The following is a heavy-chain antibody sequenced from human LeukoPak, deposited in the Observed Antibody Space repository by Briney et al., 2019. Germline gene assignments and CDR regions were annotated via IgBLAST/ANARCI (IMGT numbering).Heavy chain of an antibody. D-gene: IGHD3-3*01. Sequence: PSETLSLTCTVSGGSISSYYWSWIRQPPGKGLEGIGYIYYSGSTNYNPSLKSRVTISVDTSKNQFSLKLSSVTAADTAVYYCARGFTIFGVVNYYYMDVWGKGTTVTVSS. J-gene: IGHJ6*03. CDR2: IYYSGST. V-gene: IGHV4-59*01. CDR1: GGSISSYY. CDR3: ARGFTIFGVVNYYYMDV.